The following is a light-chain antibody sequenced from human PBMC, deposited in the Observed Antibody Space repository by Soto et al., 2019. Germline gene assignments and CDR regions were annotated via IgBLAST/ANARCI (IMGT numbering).Light chain of an antibody. CDR2: DAS. V-gene: IGKV3D-20*02. CDR1: QSVTSTY. Sequence: EIVLTQSPGTLSLSPGERATLSCKASQSVTSTYLAWYQQKPGQAPRLLIYDASNRATGIPARFSGSGSGTDFTLTISSLEPEDIAVYYCQQRSNWRVTFGGGTKVDIK. CDR3: QQRSNWRVT. J-gene: IGKJ4*01.